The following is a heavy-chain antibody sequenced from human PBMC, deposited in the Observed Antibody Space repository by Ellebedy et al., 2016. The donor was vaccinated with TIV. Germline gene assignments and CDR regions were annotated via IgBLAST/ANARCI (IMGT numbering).Heavy chain of an antibody. Sequence: GSLRLXCTVSGGSISSYYWSWIRQPPGKGLEWIGYIYYSGSTNYNPSLKSRVTISVDTSKNQFSLKLSSVTAADTAVYYCVRAHDYWGQGTRVTVSS. CDR3: VRAHDY. CDR1: GGSISSYY. J-gene: IGHJ4*02. V-gene: IGHV4-59*12. CDR2: IYYSGST.